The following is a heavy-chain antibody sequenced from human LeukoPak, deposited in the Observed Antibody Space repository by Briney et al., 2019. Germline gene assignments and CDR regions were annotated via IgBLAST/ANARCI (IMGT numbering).Heavy chain of an antibody. CDR1: GVTFSSYW. CDR3: ASRGRVPDAPGNWFDP. V-gene: IGHV3-7*01. Sequence: GRSLRLSCAAAGVTFSSYWMSWVRQAPGKGLEWVANIKQDGSEKYYVDSVKGRFTISRDNAKNSLYLQMNSLRAEDTAVYYCASRGRVPDAPGNWFDPWGQGTLVTVSS. D-gene: IGHD2-2*01. CDR2: IKQDGSEK. J-gene: IGHJ5*02.